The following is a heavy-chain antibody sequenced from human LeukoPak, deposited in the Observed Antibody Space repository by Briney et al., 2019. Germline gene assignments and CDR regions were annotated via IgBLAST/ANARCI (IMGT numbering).Heavy chain of an antibody. CDR2: ITWNSGNI. D-gene: IGHD2-21*02. V-gene: IGHV3-9*01. CDR3: AREGDNADFDY. CDR1: GFTFVDYA. J-gene: IGHJ4*01. Sequence: GGSLRLSCAASGFTFVDYAMHWVRQAPGKGLEWVAGITWNSGNIGYADSVKGRFTISRDNAKNSLYLQMDSLTAEDTAIYYCAREGDNADFDYWGHGTLVTVSS.